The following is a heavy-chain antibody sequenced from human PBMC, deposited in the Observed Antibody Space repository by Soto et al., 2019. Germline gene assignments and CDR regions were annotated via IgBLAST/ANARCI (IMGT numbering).Heavy chain of an antibody. J-gene: IGHJ4*02. Sequence: QVQLVQSGAEVKKPGVSVKVSCKASGYTFTSYGISWVRQAPGQGLEWMGWINPYNGNTNDAQKVQGRVTMTTDTSTSTAYMELRSLRSDDTAVYYCARDLSYMNFDYWGQGTLVTVSS. CDR2: INPYNGNT. CDR1: GYTFTSYG. D-gene: IGHD3-10*01. CDR3: ARDLSYMNFDY. V-gene: IGHV1-18*01.